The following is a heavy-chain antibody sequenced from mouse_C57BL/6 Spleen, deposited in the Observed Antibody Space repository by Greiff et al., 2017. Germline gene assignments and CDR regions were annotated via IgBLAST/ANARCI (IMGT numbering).Heavy chain of an antibody. D-gene: IGHD2-1*01. CDR1: GYTFTDYE. CDR3: TSNYPYYAMDY. J-gene: IGHJ4*01. V-gene: IGHV1-15*01. Sequence: QVQLQQSGAELVRPGASVTLSCKASGYTFTDYEMHWVKQTPVHGLEWIGAIDPETGGTAYNQKFKGKAILTADKSSSTAYMELRSLTSEDSAVYYCTSNYPYYAMDYWGQGTSVTVSS. CDR2: IDPETGGT.